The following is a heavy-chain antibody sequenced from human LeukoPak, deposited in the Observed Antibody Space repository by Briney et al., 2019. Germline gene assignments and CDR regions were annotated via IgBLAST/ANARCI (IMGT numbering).Heavy chain of an antibody. CDR2: ISTYNGNT. D-gene: IGHD3-10*01. CDR1: GYTFTSYG. V-gene: IGHV1-18*01. J-gene: IGHJ5*02. Sequence: ASVKVSCKASGYTFTSYGIIWVRQAPGQGLEWMGWISTYNGNTNYAQKIQGRVTMTRNTSISTAYMELSSLRSEDTAVYYCARRLVRVEGNWFDPWGQGTLVTVSS. CDR3: ARRLVRVEGNWFDP.